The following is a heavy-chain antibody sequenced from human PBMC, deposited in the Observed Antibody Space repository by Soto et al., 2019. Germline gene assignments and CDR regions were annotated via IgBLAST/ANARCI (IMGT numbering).Heavy chain of an antibody. J-gene: IGHJ4*02. CDR1: GYTFTSYG. CDR3: ARDRGGYCSGGSCLNFDY. Sequence: ASVKVSCKASGYTFTSYGISWVRQAPGQGLEWMGWISAYNGNTNYAQKLQGRVTMTTDTSTSTAYMELRSLRSDDTAVYYCARDRGGYCSGGSCLNFDYWGQGTLVTVSS. V-gene: IGHV1-18*01. CDR2: ISAYNGNT. D-gene: IGHD2-15*01.